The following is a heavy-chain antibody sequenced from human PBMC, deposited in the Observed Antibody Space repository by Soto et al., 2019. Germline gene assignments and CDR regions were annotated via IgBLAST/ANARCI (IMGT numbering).Heavy chain of an antibody. V-gene: IGHV4-59*08. CDR2: IYYSGST. D-gene: IGHD1-26*01. Sequence: SETLSLTCTVSGGSISSYYWSWIRQPPGKGLEWIGYIYYSGSTNYNPSLKSRVTISVDTSKNQFSLKLSSVTAADTAVYYCARTSGSYYGVSVGYYFDYGGQGTRVTVSS. J-gene: IGHJ4*02. CDR3: ARTSGSYYGVSVGYYFDY. CDR1: GGSISSYY.